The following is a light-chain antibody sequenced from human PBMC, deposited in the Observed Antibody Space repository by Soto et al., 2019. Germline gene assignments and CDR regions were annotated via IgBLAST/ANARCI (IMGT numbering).Light chain of an antibody. V-gene: IGKV1-5*01. CDR2: GAS. CDR3: QQYNTFSAT. J-gene: IGKJ5*01. Sequence: STLSASVGDRVTITCRASQNIVNWLAWYQQKPGKAPKVLIFGASTLERGVPSRFSGTGSGTEFTLTITNLQPGDFATYYCQQYNTFSATFGQGTRLEIK. CDR1: QNIVNW.